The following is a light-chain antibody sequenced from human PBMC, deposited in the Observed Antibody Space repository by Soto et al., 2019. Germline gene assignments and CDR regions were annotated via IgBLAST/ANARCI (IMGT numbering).Light chain of an antibody. CDR1: QSVSSN. Sequence: ETVMTQSPATLSVSPGEGATLSCRASQSVSSNLVWYQHRPGQAPRLLIYGASTRATDIPARFSGSGSGTEFTLTLSSLQSEDFALYYCQQYNMWPNTFGQGTRLEI. CDR3: QQYNMWPNT. CDR2: GAS. V-gene: IGKV3-15*01. J-gene: IGKJ5*01.